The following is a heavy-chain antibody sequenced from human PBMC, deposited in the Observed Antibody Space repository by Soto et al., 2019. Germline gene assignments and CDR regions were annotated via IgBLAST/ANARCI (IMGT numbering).Heavy chain of an antibody. V-gene: IGHV3-23*04. J-gene: IGHJ4*02. CDR1: GFTFSNYA. Sequence: DVQLVDSGGGLVQPGGSLRLSCAASGFTFSNYAMSWVRQAPGKGLEWVSVVSATAGTTYYTDSVKGRFTISRDNSRNTVYLQMNSLRADDTAVYYCANDRLAGGFDYWGQGTLVTVSS. CDR2: VSATAGTT. CDR3: ANDRLAGGFDY. D-gene: IGHD3-16*01.